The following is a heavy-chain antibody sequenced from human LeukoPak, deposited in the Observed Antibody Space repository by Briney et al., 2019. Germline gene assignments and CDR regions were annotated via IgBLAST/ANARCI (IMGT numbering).Heavy chain of an antibody. CDR2: ISNSGGTT. CDR3: ARASYYDFWSGYPEQNFDY. CDR1: GFTFSSYA. V-gene: IGHV3-23*01. D-gene: IGHD3-3*01. J-gene: IGHJ4*02. Sequence: PGGSLRLSCAASGFTFSSYAMSWVRQAPGKGLEWVSGISNSGGTTYYADSVKGRFTISRDNSKNTLYLQMNSLRAEDTAVYYCARASYYDFWSGYPEQNFDYWGQGTLVTVSS.